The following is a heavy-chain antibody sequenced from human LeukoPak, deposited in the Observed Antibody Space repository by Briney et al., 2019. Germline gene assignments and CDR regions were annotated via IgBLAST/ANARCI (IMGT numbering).Heavy chain of an antibody. D-gene: IGHD6-13*01. CDR1: GGSISSGGYY. V-gene: IGHV4-31*03. CDR2: VYYSGST. CDR3: ARATGGAAAADFDP. Sequence: SETLSLTCTVSGGSISSGGYYWSWIRQHPGKGLEWIGFVYYSGSTYYNPSLKSRVTISIDTSKNQFSLKLSSVTAADTAVYYCARATGGAAAADFDPWGQGTLVTVSS. J-gene: IGHJ5*02.